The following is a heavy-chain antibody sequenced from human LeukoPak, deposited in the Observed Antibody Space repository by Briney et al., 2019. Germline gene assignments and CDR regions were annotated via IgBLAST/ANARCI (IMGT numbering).Heavy chain of an antibody. D-gene: IGHD2-15*01. J-gene: IGHJ4*02. CDR2: FDREDGKT. Sequence: AASVKVSCKISGYILSELSIQWVRQAPGKGLEWMGGFDREDGKTTYAQKFQGRVAVTEDTSTDTAYMELSSLRSEDTAIYYCATESYTGWQRNGWYWVQGTRVTVSS. CDR1: GYILSELS. CDR3: ATESYTGWQRNGWY. V-gene: IGHV1-24*01.